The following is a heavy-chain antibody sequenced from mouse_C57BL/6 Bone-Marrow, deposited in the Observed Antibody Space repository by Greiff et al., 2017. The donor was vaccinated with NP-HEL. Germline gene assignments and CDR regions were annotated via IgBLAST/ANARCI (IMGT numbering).Heavy chain of an antibody. Sequence: QVQLQQPGAELVMPGASVKLSCKASGYTFTSYWMHWVKQRPGQGLEWIGEIDPSDSYTNYNQKFKGKSTLTVDKSSSTAYTQLSSLTSEDSAVYYCARGYDYFDYWGQGTTLTVSS. CDR3: ARGYDYFDY. CDR1: GYTFTSYW. CDR2: IDPSDSYT. V-gene: IGHV1-69*01. J-gene: IGHJ2*01.